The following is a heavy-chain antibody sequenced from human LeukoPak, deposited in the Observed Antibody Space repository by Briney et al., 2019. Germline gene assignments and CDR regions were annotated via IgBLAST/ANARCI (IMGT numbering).Heavy chain of an antibody. Sequence: GGSLRLSCAASGFTFSSYSMNWVRQAPGKGLEWVSSISSSSSYIYYADSVKGRFTISRDNAKNSLYLQTNSLRAEDTAVYYCARDPKRGDSSFDYWGQGTLVTVSS. CDR2: ISSSSSYI. CDR1: GFTFSSYS. D-gene: IGHD3-16*01. V-gene: IGHV3-21*01. CDR3: ARDPKRGDSSFDY. J-gene: IGHJ4*02.